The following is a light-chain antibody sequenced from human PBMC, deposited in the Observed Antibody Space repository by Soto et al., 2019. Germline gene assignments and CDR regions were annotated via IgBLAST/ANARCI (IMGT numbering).Light chain of an antibody. J-gene: IGLJ1*01. V-gene: IGLV1-40*01. Sequence: QSVLTQPPSVSGAPGQRVTIFCTGSTSNIGADYHVHWYRQLPGTAPRLLIYGNINRPSGVPGRFSGSKSGTSASLAITGLQAEDEGNYYCQSYDTSLRAYVFGTGTKVTVL. CDR1: TSNIGADYH. CDR3: QSYDTSLRAYV. CDR2: GNI.